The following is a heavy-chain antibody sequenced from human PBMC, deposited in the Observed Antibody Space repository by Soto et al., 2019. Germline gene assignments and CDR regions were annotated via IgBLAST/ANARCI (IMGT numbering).Heavy chain of an antibody. CDR2: INPTGGTT. V-gene: IGHV1-46*01. CDR3: ARDHLDRYYYDSSGYYPPGY. J-gene: IGHJ4*02. CDR1: GYTFTSYY. Sequence: ASVKVSCKASGYTFTSYYMHWVRQAPGQGLEWMGIINPTGGTTTYAPRFQGRVTMTRDTSTGTVYMELSSLTSEDTAVYYCARDHLDRYYYDSSGYYPPGYWGQGTLVTVSS. D-gene: IGHD3-22*01.